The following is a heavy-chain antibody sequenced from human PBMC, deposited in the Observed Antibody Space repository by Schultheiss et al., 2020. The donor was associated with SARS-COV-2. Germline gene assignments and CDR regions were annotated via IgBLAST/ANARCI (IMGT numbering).Heavy chain of an antibody. D-gene: IGHD3-10*01. CDR3: ASQRITMVQGVPYYYYGMDV. J-gene: IGHJ6*02. CDR2: INPNSGGT. Sequence: ASVKVSCKASGYTFTSYGISWVRQAPGQGLEWMGWINPNSGGTNYAQKLQGRVTMTTDTSTSTAYMELRSLRSDDTAVYYCASQRITMVQGVPYYYYGMDVWGQGTTVTVSS. CDR1: GYTFTSYG. V-gene: IGHV1-18*01.